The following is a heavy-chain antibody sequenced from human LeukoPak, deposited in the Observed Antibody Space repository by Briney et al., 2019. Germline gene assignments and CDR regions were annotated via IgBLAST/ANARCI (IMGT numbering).Heavy chain of an antibody. CDR3: AKVGVGATDY. V-gene: IGHV3-23*01. CDR1: GVTFSSYG. D-gene: IGHD1-26*01. Sequence: GGSLRLYCAASGVTFSSYGMSWVRQAPGKGLEWVSAISGSGGGTNYADSVKGRFTISRDNSKNTLSLQMNSLRAEDAAVYYCAKVGVGATDYWGQGALVTVSS. J-gene: IGHJ4*02. CDR2: ISGSGGGT.